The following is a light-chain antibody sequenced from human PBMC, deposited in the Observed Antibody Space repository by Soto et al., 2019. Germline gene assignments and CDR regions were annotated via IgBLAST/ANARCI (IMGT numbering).Light chain of an antibody. Sequence: DIVMTQSPDSLAVSLGERAAINCKSSQSLFYSSKNKDYLAWYQQKPGQPPKLLIYWASTRESGVPDRFSGSGSGTDFTLTISSLQAEDVAVYYCQQYYSIPFTFGPGTKVAIK. J-gene: IGKJ3*01. CDR3: QQYYSIPFT. V-gene: IGKV4-1*01. CDR1: QSLFYSSKNKDY. CDR2: WAS.